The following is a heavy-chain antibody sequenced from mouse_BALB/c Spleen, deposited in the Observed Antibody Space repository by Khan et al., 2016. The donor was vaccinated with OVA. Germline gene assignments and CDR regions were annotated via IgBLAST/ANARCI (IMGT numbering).Heavy chain of an antibody. V-gene: IGHV5-6-5*01. CDR1: GFTFSSYA. D-gene: IGHD2-14*01. CDR3: AREAYRDDEYYFYY. J-gene: IGHJ2*01. Sequence: EVELVESGGGSVKPGGSLKLSCAVSGFTFSSYAMSWVRQTPEKRLEWVASISSGGSTYYPDSVKGRFTISRDNARNILYLQMSSLRSEDMAMYYCAREAYRDDEYYFYYWGQGTTLTVSS. CDR2: ISSGGST.